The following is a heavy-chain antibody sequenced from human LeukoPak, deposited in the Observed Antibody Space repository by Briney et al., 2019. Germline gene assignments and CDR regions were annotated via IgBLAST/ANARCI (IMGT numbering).Heavy chain of an antibody. J-gene: IGHJ3*02. CDR2: ISWNSGSI. CDR1: GFTFDDYA. CDR3: AKDIRRWLQLYAFDI. D-gene: IGHD5-24*01. Sequence: PGRSLRLSCAASGFTFDDYATHWVRQAPGKGLEWVSGISWNSGSIGYADSVKGRFTISRDNAKNSLYLQMNSLRAEDTALYYCAKDIRRWLQLYAFDIWGQGTMVTVSS. V-gene: IGHV3-9*01.